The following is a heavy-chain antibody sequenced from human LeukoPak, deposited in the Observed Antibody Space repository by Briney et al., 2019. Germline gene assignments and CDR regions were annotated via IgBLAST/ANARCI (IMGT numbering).Heavy chain of an antibody. V-gene: IGHV3-74*01. D-gene: IGHD6-19*01. CDR3: ARGRLTSSWYYFDY. CDR1: GFTFSSYW. Sequence: GRSLRLSCVAAGFTFSSYWMHWVRPVPGQGLLWVSWINIDGSLTFYADSVKGRFTISRDNAKNTLYLQMNSLRAEDTAVYYCARGRLTSSWYYFDYWGQGTLVTVSS. CDR2: INIDGSLT. J-gene: IGHJ4*02.